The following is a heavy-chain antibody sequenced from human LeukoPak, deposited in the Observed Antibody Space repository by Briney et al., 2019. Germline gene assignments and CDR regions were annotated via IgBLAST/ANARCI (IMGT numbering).Heavy chain of an antibody. Sequence: GASVKVSCKASGGTFSSYAISWVRQAPGQGLEWMGRIIPIFGTANYAQKFQGRVTITADKSTSTAYMELSSLRSEDTAVYYCARDSGYSTLDYFDYWGQGTLVTVSS. CDR3: ARDSGYSTLDYFDY. CDR1: GGTFSSYA. J-gene: IGHJ4*02. D-gene: IGHD5-18*01. CDR2: IIPIFGTA. V-gene: IGHV1-69*06.